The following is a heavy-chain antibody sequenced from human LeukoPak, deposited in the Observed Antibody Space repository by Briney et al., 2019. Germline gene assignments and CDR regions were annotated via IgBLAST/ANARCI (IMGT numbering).Heavy chain of an antibody. CDR3: AKRIWPDSYYGMDV. Sequence: GGSLRLSCAASGFTFSSYAMSWVRQAPGKGLEWVSAISGSGGSTYYADSVKGRFTISRDNSKNTLYLQMNSLRAEDTAVYYCAKRIWPDSYYGMDVWGKGTTVTVSS. CDR1: GFTFSSYA. V-gene: IGHV3-23*01. J-gene: IGHJ6*04. CDR2: ISGSGGST.